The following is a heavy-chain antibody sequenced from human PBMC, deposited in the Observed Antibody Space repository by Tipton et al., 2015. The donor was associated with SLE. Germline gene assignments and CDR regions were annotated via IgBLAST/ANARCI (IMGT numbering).Heavy chain of an antibody. J-gene: IGHJ6*02. Sequence: SLRLSCAASGFTFHRYTMNWVRQAPGRGLEWVSVIYNGGSSTDYVDSVKGRFTISRDNSKNTLYLQMNSLRAEDTAIYYCANGMDVWGQGTMVTVSS. CDR3: ANGMDV. CDR2: IYNGGSST. V-gene: IGHV3-23*03. CDR1: GFTFHRYT.